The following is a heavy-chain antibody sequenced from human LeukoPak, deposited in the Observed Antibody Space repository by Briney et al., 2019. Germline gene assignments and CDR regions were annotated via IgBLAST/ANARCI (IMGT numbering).Heavy chain of an antibody. CDR2: ISAYNGNT. D-gene: IGHD3-10*01. J-gene: IGHJ4*02. V-gene: IGHV1-18*01. CDR1: GYTFTSYG. Sequence: ASVKVSCKASGYTFTSYGISWVRQAPGQGLERMGWISAYNGNTNYAQKLQGRVTMTTDTSTSTAYMELRSLRSDDTAVYYCARGGAYYYGSGSYWGYDYWGQGTLVTVSS. CDR3: ARGGAYYYGSGSYWGYDY.